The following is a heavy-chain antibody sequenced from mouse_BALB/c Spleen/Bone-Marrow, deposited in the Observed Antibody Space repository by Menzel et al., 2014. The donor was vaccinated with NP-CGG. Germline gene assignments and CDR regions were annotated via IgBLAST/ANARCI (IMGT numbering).Heavy chain of an antibody. CDR2: IHYSGST. D-gene: IGHD1-1*01. CDR1: GYSITSGYS. J-gene: IGHJ4*01. Sequence: EVQLQQSGPDLVKPSQSLSLTCTVTGYSITSGYSWHWIRQFPGNKLEWMGYIHYSGSTNYNPSLKSRISITRDTSKNQFFLQLNSVTTEDTVTYYCAGGYYYGSSRYAMDYWGQGTSVTVSS. CDR3: AGGYYYGSSRYAMDY. V-gene: IGHV3-1*02.